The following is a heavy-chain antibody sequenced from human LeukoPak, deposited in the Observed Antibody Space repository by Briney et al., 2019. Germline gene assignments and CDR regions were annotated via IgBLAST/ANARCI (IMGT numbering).Heavy chain of an antibody. J-gene: IGHJ6*02. V-gene: IGHV3-74*01. CDR1: GFTFSSYW. Sequence: PGGSLRLSRAASGFTFSSYWMHWVRQAPGKGLMWVSHINSDGSVTRYADSVKGRFTISRDNAKSTLYLQMNSLRAEDTAVYYCALQRYGDYSNMDVWGRGTTVTVSS. CDR3: ALQRYGDYSNMDV. D-gene: IGHD4-17*01. CDR2: INSDGSVT.